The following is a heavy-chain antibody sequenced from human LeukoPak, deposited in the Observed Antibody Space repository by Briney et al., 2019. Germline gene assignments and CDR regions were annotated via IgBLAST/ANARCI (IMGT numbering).Heavy chain of an antibody. CDR3: AREYSGSYKDY. V-gene: IGHV3-30-3*01. CDR2: ISYDGSNQ. D-gene: IGHD1-26*01. CDR1: GFTFSHYT. J-gene: IGHJ4*02. Sequence: PGRSLRLSCAASGFTFSHYTMHWVRQAPGKGLDWVAGISYDGSNQYYADSVKGRFTTSRDNSKNTLYLQMNSLRAEDTAVYYCAREYSGSYKDYWGQGTLVTVSS.